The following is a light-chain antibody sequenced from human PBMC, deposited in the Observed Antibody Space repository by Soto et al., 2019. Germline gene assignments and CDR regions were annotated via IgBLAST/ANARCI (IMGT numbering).Light chain of an antibody. CDR2: GAS. CDR3: QQYGSSPRT. V-gene: IGKV3-20*01. Sequence: ETVLTQSPGTLSLSPGERATLSCRASQSVSSSYLAWYQQKPGQAPRLRIYGASSRATGIPDRFSGSGSGTDFTLIISRLEPEDFAVYYCQQYGSSPRTFGQGTKVEIK. J-gene: IGKJ1*01. CDR1: QSVSSSY.